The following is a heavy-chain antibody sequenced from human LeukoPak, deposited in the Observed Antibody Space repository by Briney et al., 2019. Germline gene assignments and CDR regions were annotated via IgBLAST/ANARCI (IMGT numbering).Heavy chain of an antibody. J-gene: IGHJ3*02. CDR1: GYTFTSYG. CDR2: ISAYNGNT. V-gene: IGHV1-18*01. Sequence: ASVKVSCKASGYTFTSYGISWVRQAPGQGLEWMGWISAYNGNTNYAQKLQGRVTMTTDTSTSTAYIELRSLRSDDTAVYYCARDRRGQTRDAFDIWGQGTMVTVSS. D-gene: IGHD3-16*01. CDR3: ARDRRGQTRDAFDI.